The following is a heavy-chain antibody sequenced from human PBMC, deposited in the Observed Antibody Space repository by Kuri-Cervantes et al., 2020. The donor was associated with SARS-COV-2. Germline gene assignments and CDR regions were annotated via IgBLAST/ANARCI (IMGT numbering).Heavy chain of an antibody. CDR2: IRSKAYGGTT. Sequence: GESLKISCAASGFTFEDYGMSWVRQAPGKGLEWVGFIRSKAYGGTTEYAASVKGRFTISRDDSKSIAYLQMNSLKTEDTAVYYCTRMDFWSGYYFDYWGQGTLVTVSS. J-gene: IGHJ4*02. CDR3: TRMDFWSGYYFDY. V-gene: IGHV3-49*04. D-gene: IGHD3-3*01. CDR1: GFTFEDYG.